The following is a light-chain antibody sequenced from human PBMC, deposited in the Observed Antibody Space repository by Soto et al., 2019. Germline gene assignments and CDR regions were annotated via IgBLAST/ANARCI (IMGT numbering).Light chain of an antibody. J-gene: IGLJ1*01. V-gene: IGLV2-23*01. Sequence: QSALTQPASVSGSPGQSITISCTGTSSDVGSYNLVSWYQHHPGKVPKLMIYEGIRRPSGVSNRFSGSKSGNKASLTISGLQAEDEADYYCCSYAGSSTYVFGTGTKLTVL. CDR2: EGI. CDR1: SSDVGSYNL. CDR3: CSYAGSSTYV.